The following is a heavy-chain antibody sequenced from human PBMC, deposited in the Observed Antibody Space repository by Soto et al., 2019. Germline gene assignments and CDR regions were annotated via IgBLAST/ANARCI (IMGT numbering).Heavy chain of an antibody. Sequence: QVQLVQSGAEVKKPGSSVKVSCNASGGTFSSYAISWVRQAPGQGLEWMGGIIPIFGTANYAQKFQGRVTITADESTSTAYMELSSLRSEDTAVYYCARGPIPGEYYGMDVWGQGTTVTVSS. CDR1: GGTFSSYA. J-gene: IGHJ6*02. CDR3: ARGPIPGEYYGMDV. D-gene: IGHD3-16*01. CDR2: IIPIFGTA. V-gene: IGHV1-69*12.